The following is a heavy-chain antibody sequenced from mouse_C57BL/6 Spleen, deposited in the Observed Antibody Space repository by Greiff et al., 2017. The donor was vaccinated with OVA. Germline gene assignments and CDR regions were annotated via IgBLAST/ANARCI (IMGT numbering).Heavy chain of an antibody. Sequence: QVQLQQSGAELVKPGASVTMSCKASGSTITTSPIARMKQNHGKSLEWIGTFHPYNDDTKYNAKFKGKATLTVEKSSSTVYLELSRVTSDDSAVYYCARPGSGPWFAYWGQGTLVTVSA. CDR1: GSTITTSP. CDR3: ARPGSGPWFAY. V-gene: IGHV1-47*01. D-gene: IGHD3-2*02. CDR2: FHPYNDDT. J-gene: IGHJ3*01.